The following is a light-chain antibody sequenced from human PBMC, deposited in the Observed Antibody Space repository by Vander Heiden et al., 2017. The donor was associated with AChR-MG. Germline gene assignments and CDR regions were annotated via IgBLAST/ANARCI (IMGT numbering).Light chain of an antibody. Sequence: QTVLTQPPSVSAAPGQTVSLPCSGSSSNIGNNYMSWYQQVPGAAPKLLIYDNDKRPSGIPDRFSASKSGTSATLGITGLQAGDEADYYCGTWDNGLSAWVFGGGTKVTVL. CDR2: DND. CDR3: GTWDNGLSAWV. V-gene: IGLV1-51*01. CDR1: SSNIGNNY. J-gene: IGLJ3*02.